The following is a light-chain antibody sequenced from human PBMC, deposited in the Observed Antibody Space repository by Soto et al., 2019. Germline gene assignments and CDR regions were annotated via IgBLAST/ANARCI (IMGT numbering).Light chain of an antibody. J-gene: IGKJ1*01. CDR2: KAS. CDR1: QSIVYSDGIAY. Sequence: DVVMTQSPLSLPVTLGQPASISCRSSQSIVYSDGIAYLSWFHQRPGQSPRRLIYKASNRDSGVPDRFSGSGSGTDFTLQINRVEAEDVGVFYCMQGTHWPPTFGRGTGVEIK. CDR3: MQGTHWPPT. V-gene: IGKV2-30*01.